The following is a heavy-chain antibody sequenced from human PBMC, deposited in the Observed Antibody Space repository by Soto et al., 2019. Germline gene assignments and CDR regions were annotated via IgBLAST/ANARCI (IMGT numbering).Heavy chain of an antibody. V-gene: IGHV4-31*03. J-gene: IGHJ6*02. CDR2: IYYSGST. D-gene: IGHD3-16*01. CDR1: GGSISSGGYY. CDR3: ARVLEEGGGKYYYYGRDV. Sequence: PSETLSLTCTVSGGSISSGGYYWSWIRQHPGKGLEWIGYIYYSGSTYYNPSLKSRVTISVCTSKNQFSRKLSSVTAADTAVYYCARVLEEGGGKYYYYGRDVWGQGTTVTVSS.